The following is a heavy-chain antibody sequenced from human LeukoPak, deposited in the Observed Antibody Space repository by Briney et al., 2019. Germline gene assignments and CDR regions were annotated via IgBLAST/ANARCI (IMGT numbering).Heavy chain of an antibody. CDR1: GGTFSSYA. J-gene: IGHJ4*02. D-gene: IGHD2-21*02. CDR2: IIPISGTA. Sequence: SVKVSCKASGGTFSSYAISWVRQAPGQGLEWMGGIIPISGTANYAQKFQGRVTITADKSTSTAYMELSSLRSEDTAVYYCARESVVTAHRALGYWGQGTLVTVSS. CDR3: ARESVVTAHRALGY. V-gene: IGHV1-69*06.